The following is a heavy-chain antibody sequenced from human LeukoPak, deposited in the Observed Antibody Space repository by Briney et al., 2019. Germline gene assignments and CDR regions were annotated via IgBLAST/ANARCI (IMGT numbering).Heavy chain of an antibody. Sequence: PSETLSLTCTVSGDSINNSRHYWAWIRQPPGKGLEWIGSIYYSGTTYYNPSLKSRVTMSVDTPKNEVSLKVPSVTAADTAIYYCTRHARVVPATGVDVWDPGTTVTVSS. J-gene: IGHJ6*02. CDR2: IYYSGTT. CDR1: GDSINNSRHY. V-gene: IGHV4-39*01. D-gene: IGHD2-2*01. CDR3: TRHARVVPATGVDV.